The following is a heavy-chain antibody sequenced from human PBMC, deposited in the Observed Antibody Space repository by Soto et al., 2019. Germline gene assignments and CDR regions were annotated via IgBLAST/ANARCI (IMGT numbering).Heavy chain of an antibody. CDR1: GYTFTNYG. V-gene: IGHV1-18*01. CDR3: ARDRVVRGYYYGMDV. Sequence: ASVKVSCKASGYTFTNYGVSWVRQAPGQGLEWMGWIGGYKGNTNYAQKLQGRVTMTTDTSTSTAYMELRSLRSDDTAVYYCARDRVVRGYYYGMDVWGQGTTVTVSS. D-gene: IGHD2-15*01. J-gene: IGHJ6*02. CDR2: IGGYKGNT.